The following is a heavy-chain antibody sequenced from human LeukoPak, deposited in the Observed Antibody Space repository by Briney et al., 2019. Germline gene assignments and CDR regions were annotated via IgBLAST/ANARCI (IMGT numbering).Heavy chain of an antibody. CDR2: ISGNGVST. J-gene: IGHJ4*02. V-gene: IGHV3-64*01. CDR1: GFSFSNYA. CDR3: ARAPSSGWYDY. Sequence: GGSLRLSCAASGFSFSNYAMHWVRQAPGKGLEYVSAISGNGVSTYYANSVKGRLTISRDNSKNTLYLQMGSLRAGDMAVYYCARAPSSGWYDYWGQGTLVTVSS. D-gene: IGHD6-19*01.